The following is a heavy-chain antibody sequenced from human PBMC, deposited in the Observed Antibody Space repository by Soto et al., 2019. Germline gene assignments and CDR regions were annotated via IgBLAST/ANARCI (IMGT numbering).Heavy chain of an antibody. D-gene: IGHD2-15*01. CDR3: ARDRGYCSGGSCFRGMDV. J-gene: IGHJ6*02. CDR2: ISSSSSYI. Sequence: ESGGGLVKPGGSLRLSCAASGFTFSSYSMNWVRQAPGKGLEWVSSISSSSSYIYYADSVKGRFTISRDNAKNSLYLQMNSLRAEDTAVYYCARDRGYCSGGSCFRGMDVWGQGTTVTVSS. CDR1: GFTFSSYS. V-gene: IGHV3-21*01.